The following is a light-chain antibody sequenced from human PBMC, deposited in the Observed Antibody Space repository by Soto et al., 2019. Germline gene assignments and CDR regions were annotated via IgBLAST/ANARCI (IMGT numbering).Light chain of an antibody. CDR2: EVS. Sequence: QSVLTQPASVSGSPGQSITISCTGTSSDVGSYNLVSWYQQHPGKAPKLMIYEVSKRPSGVSNRFSGSKSGNTASLTIFGLQAEDEADYYCCSYAGSSTLRVFGTGTKVTVL. V-gene: IGLV2-23*02. CDR1: SSDVGSYNL. J-gene: IGLJ1*01. CDR3: CSYAGSSTLRV.